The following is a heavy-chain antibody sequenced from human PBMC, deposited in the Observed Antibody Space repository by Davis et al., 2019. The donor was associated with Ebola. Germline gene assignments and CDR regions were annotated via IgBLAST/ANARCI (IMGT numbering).Heavy chain of an antibody. CDR2: MYDSGST. V-gene: IGHV4-38-2*01. CDR1: SYSINSGYY. J-gene: IGHJ4*02. Sequence: SETLSLTCAVSSYSINSGYYWGWIRQPPGKGLEWIGSMYDSGSTYYNPSLKSRVTISVDTSKKQLFLNLTSVTTSDTAVYYCARRIAARPFDYWGQGTLVTVSS. CDR3: ARRIAARPFDY. D-gene: IGHD6-6*01.